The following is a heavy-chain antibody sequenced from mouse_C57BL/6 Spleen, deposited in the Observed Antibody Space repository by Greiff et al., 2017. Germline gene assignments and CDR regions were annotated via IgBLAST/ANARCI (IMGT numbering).Heavy chain of an antibody. D-gene: IGHD2-4*01. CDR3: ARDNYDYDGGFAY. J-gene: IGHJ3*01. V-gene: IGHV5-4*01. CDR2: ISDGGSYT. Sequence: EVKLQESGGGLVKPGGSLKLSCAASGFTFSSYAMSWVRQTPEKRLEWVATISDGGSYTYYPDNVKGRYTLSRDKSKNNLYLQMSHLKSEDTAMYYCARDNYDYDGGFAYWGQGTLVTVAA. CDR1: GFTFSSYA.